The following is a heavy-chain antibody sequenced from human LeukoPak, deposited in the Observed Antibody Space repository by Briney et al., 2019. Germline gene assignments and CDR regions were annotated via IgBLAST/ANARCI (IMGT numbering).Heavy chain of an antibody. CDR2: ISSSGSTI. Sequence: GRSLRPSCAAAAFTFTSYEMNCVRQAPGKGLEWVSYISSSGSTIYYADSVKGRFTISRDNAKNTLYLEMNSLRAEDTAVYYCARGPSGYHNTGGQGTLVTVSS. J-gene: IGHJ4*02. D-gene: IGHD5-12*01. CDR1: AFTFTSYE. CDR3: ARGPSGYHNT. V-gene: IGHV3-48*03.